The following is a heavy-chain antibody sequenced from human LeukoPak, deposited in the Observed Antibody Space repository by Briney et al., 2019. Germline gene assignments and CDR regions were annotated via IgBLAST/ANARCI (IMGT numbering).Heavy chain of an antibody. CDR1: GGSISSYY. CDR2: IYHTGSS. J-gene: IGHJ3*02. Sequence: SETLSLTCTVSGGSISSYYWTWIRQPPGKGLEWIGYIYHTGSSNYNPSLKSRVTMSVDTSKNQFSLKLNSVPAADTAMYYFAKVASGGHLDIWGQGTMVTVSS. D-gene: IGHD3-16*01. V-gene: IGHV4-59*01. CDR3: AKVASGGHLDI.